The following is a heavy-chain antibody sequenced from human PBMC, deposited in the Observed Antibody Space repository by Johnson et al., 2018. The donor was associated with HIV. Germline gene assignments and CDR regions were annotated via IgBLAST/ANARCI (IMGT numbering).Heavy chain of an antibody. V-gene: IGHV3-66*01. J-gene: IGHJ3*02. CDR3: ARGEQWLVPDSEDAFDI. Sequence: VQLVESGGGLVQPGGSLRLSCAASGFTVSSNYMNWVRQAPGKGLEWVSIIYSGGSTYYADSVKGRFTISRDSSKNTVYLQMNNLRAEDTAVYYCARGEQWLVPDSEDAFDIWGQGTMVTVSS. CDR2: IYSGGST. D-gene: IGHD6-19*01. CDR1: GFTVSSNY.